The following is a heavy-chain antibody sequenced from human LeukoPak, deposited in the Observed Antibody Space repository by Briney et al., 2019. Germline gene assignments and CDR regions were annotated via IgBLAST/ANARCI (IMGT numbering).Heavy chain of an antibody. CDR2: INSDGSST. V-gene: IGHV3-74*01. Sequence: GGSLRLSCAASGFTFSSYWMHWVRQAPGKGVVWVSRINSDGSSTSYADSVKGRFTISRDNPKNTLYLQMNSLRAEDTAVYYCARSVGSWFDPWGQGTLVTVSS. D-gene: IGHD6-25*01. J-gene: IGHJ5*02. CDR3: ARSVGSWFDP. CDR1: GFTFSSYW.